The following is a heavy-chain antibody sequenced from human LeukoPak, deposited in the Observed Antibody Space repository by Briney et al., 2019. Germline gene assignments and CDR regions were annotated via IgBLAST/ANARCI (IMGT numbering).Heavy chain of an antibody. CDR1: GDSISSGDYS. V-gene: IGHV4-30-2*01. D-gene: IGHD3-10*01. J-gene: IGHJ5*02. CDR3: ARELWFVNAPGSWLDP. CDR2: IFHSGSS. Sequence: SQTLFLTCTVSGDSISSGDYSWSWIRQPSGKGLEWIGYIFHSGSSYYNPSLRSRVTISVDRSRNQFSLRLTFVTAADTAVYYCARELWFVNAPGSWLDPWGQGTLVTVSS.